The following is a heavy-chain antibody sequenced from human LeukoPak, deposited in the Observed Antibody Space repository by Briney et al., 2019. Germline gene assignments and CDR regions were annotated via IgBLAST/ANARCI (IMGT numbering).Heavy chain of an antibody. J-gene: IGHJ6*03. CDR1: GGSISSGSYY. Sequence: PSETLSLTCTVSGGSISSGSYYWSWIRQPAGKGLEWIGRIYTSGSTNYNPSLKSRVTISVDMSKNQFSLKLSSVTAAATAVYYCARDSALATVTTRVNYYYYHLDVWGKGTTVPVSS. V-gene: IGHV4-61*02. CDR3: ARDSALATVTTRVNYYYYHLDV. D-gene: IGHD4-17*01. CDR2: IYTSGST.